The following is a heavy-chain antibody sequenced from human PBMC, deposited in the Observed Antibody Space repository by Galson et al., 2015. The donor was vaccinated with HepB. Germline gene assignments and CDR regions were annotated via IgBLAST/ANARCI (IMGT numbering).Heavy chain of an antibody. CDR2: IIPILDTA. V-gene: IGHV1-69*13. J-gene: IGHJ4*02. D-gene: IGHD6-19*01. CDR1: GGTFSSYT. CDR3: ARETVAGTFG. Sequence: SVKVSCKASGGTFSSYTISWVRQAPGQGLEWMGGIIPILDTANYAKKFQGRVTISADESTSTAYMELSSLRSEDTAVYYCARETVAGTFGWGQGTLVTVSS.